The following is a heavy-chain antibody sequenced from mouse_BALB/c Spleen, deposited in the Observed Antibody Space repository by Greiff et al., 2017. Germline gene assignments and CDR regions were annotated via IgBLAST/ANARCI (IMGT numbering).Heavy chain of an antibody. D-gene: IGHD1-2*01. V-gene: IGHV5-6*01. CDR3: ARPITGRFAY. Sequence: EVKVVESGGDLVKPGGSLKLSCAASGFTFSSYGMSWVRQTPDKRLEWVATISSGGSYTYYPDSVKGRFTISRDNAKNTLYLQMSSLKSEDTAMYYCARPITGRFAYWGQGTLVTVSA. CDR1: GFTFSSYG. J-gene: IGHJ3*01. CDR2: ISSGGSYT.